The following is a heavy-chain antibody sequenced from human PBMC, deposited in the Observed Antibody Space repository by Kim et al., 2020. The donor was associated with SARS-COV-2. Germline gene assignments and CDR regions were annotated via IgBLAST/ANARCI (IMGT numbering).Heavy chain of an antibody. CDR2: INPNSGGT. V-gene: IGHV1-2*05. CDR1: GYTFTGYY. D-gene: IGHD6-13*01. Sequence: ASVKVSCKASGYTFTGYYMHWVRQAPGQGLEWMGRINPNSGGTNYAQKFQGRVTMTRDTSISTAYMELSRLRSDDTVVYYCARAPLAAAGPGYYGMDVWGQGTTVTVSS. CDR3: ARAPLAAAGPGYYGMDV. J-gene: IGHJ6*02.